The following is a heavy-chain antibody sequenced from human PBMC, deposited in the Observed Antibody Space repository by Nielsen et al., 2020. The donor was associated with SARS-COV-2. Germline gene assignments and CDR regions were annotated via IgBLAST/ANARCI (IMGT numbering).Heavy chain of an antibody. CDR2: ISGSGGST. J-gene: IGHJ4*02. CDR3: AREGTTVTPGFDY. V-gene: IGHV3-23*01. Sequence: GESLKISCAASGFTFDDYAMHWVRQAPGKGLEWVSAISGSGGSTYYADSVKGRFTISRDNSKNTLYLQMNSLRAEDTAVYYCAREGTTVTPGFDYWGQGTLVTVSS. CDR1: GFTFDDYA. D-gene: IGHD4-17*01.